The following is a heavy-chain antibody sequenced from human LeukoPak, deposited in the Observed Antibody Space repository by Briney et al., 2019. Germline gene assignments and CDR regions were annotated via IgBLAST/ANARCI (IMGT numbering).Heavy chain of an antibody. V-gene: IGHV1-69*13. Sequence: ASVKVSCKASGGTFSSYAISWVRQAPGQGLEWMGGIIPIFGTANYAQKFQGRVTITADESTSTAYMELSSLRSEDTAVYYCAREIGYPNWFDPWGQGTLVTVSS. CDR3: AREIGYPNWFDP. CDR1: GGTFSSYA. CDR2: IIPIFGTA. J-gene: IGHJ5*02. D-gene: IGHD5-12*01.